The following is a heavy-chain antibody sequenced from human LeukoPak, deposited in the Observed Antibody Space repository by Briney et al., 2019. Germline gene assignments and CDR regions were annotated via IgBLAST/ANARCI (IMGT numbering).Heavy chain of an antibody. V-gene: IGHV4-38-2*02. D-gene: IGHD2-2*01. CDR3: ARDWGYCSSTSCPRGLGY. CDR1: GYSISSGYY. CDR2: IYHSGST. Sequence: PSETLSLTCTVSGYSISSGYYWGWIRQPPGKGLEWIGEIYHSGSTNYNPSLKSRVTISVDKSKNQFSLKLSSVTAADTAVYYCARDWGYCSSTSCPRGLGYWGQGTLVTVSS. J-gene: IGHJ4*02.